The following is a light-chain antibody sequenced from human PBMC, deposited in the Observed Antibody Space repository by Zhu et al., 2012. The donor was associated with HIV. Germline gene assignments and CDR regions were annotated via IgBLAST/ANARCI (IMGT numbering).Light chain of an antibody. CDR1: QNIDSW. CDR2: KAS. V-gene: IGKV1-5*03. Sequence: DIQMTQSPSTVSASVGDRVTITCRASQNIDSWLAWFQQKPGKAPNLLIYKASTLQSGVPSKFTGSGSGTEFTLSISRLQPDDLATYYCQQYIAYPWTFGQGTKVEFK. J-gene: IGKJ1*01. CDR3: QQYIAYPWT.